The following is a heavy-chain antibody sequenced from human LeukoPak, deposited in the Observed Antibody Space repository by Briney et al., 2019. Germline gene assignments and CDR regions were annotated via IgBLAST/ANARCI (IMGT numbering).Heavy chain of an antibody. J-gene: IGHJ3*02. CDR1: GGSISSSSYY. CDR2: IYYSGRT. D-gene: IGHD6-19*01. CDR3: ARRGDSSGWTGAFDI. V-gene: IGHV4-39*07. Sequence: SETLSLTCTVSGGSISSSSYYWGWIRQPPGKGLEWIGSIYYSGRTYYNPSLKSRVTISVDTSKNQFSLKLSSVTAADTAVYYCARRGDSSGWTGAFDIWGQGTMVTVSS.